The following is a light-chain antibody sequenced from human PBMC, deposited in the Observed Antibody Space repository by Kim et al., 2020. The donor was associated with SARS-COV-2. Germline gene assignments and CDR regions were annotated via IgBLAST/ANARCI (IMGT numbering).Light chain of an antibody. CDR1: QSISSS. Sequence: EIVMTQSPATLSVSPGERATLSCRASQSISSSLAWYQQKPGQAPRLLMYAASTRATGIPARFSGSGSGTEFTLTINSLQSEDFAVYYCQQYNDRLIFTFGPGTKVDIK. CDR2: AAS. J-gene: IGKJ3*01. CDR3: QQYNDRLIFT. V-gene: IGKV3-15*01.